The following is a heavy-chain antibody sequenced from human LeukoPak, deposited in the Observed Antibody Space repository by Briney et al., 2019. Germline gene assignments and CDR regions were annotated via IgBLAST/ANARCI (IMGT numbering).Heavy chain of an antibody. CDR1: GGSISSYY. J-gene: IGHJ3*02. CDR2: IFFSGST. CDR3: ASTRLRRRYDAFDI. V-gene: IGHV4-4*09. D-gene: IGHD4-17*01. Sequence: SETLSLTCTVSGGSISSYYWSWIRQLPGKGLEWIGYIFFSGSTNYNPSLKSRVAISVDTSKNQFSLKLSSVTTADTAAYYCASTRLRRRYDAFDIWGQGTMVTVSS.